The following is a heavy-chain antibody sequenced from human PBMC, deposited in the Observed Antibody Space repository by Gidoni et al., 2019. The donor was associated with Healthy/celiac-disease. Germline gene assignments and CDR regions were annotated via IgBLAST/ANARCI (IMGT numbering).Heavy chain of an antibody. Sequence: QVQLQQWGAGLLKPSETLSLTCAVYGGSFSGYYWSWIRQPPGTGLEWIGEINHSGSTNYNPSLKSRVTISVDTSKNQFSLKLSSVTAADTAVYYCARGLWYYDSSGYSDAFDIWGQGTMVTVSS. J-gene: IGHJ3*02. V-gene: IGHV4-34*01. CDR2: INHSGST. D-gene: IGHD3-22*01. CDR1: GGSFSGYY. CDR3: ARGLWYYDSSGYSDAFDI.